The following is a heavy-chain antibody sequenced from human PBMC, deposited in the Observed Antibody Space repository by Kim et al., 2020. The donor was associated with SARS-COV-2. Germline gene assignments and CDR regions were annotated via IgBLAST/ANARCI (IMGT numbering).Heavy chain of an antibody. CDR1: GFTFRSYW. D-gene: IGHD3-10*02. Sequence: GGSLRLSCAASGFTFRSYWINWVRQAPGKGLVWVSRMSGDARTTNYADSVKGRFTMSRDNAEKTVYLQMNSLGGDDTAVYYCARGMFKNGLDVWGQGTTVTVSS. V-gene: IGHV3-74*01. CDR3: ARGMFKNGLDV. J-gene: IGHJ6*02. CDR2: MSGDARTT.